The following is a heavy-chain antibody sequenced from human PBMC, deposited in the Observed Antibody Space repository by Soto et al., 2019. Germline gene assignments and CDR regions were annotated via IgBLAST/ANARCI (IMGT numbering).Heavy chain of an antibody. V-gene: IGHV4-34*01. CDR3: ARERYCSSTSCYSPPYYYYYYMDV. Sequence: QVQLQQWGAGLLKPSETLSLTCAVYGGSFSGYYWSWIRQPPGKGLEWIGEINHSGSTNYNPSLKSRVTISVDTSKNQFSLKLSSVTAADTAVYYCARERYCSSTSCYSPPYYYYYYMDVWGKGTTVTVSS. CDR1: GGSFSGYY. J-gene: IGHJ6*03. D-gene: IGHD2-2*01. CDR2: INHSGST.